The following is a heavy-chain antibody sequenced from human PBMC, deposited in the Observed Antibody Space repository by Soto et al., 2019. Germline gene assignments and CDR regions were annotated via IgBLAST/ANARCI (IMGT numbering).Heavy chain of an antibody. Sequence: PSETLSLTCAVSSGSISSSNWWSWVRQPPGKGLEWIGEIYHSGSTNYNPSLKGRVTISVDKSKNQFSLKLSSVTAADTAVYYCASGPGYCSSTSCYVPLDYWGQGTLVTVSS. V-gene: IGHV4-4*02. J-gene: IGHJ4*02. CDR3: ASGPGYCSSTSCYVPLDY. CDR1: SGSISSSNW. CDR2: IYHSGST. D-gene: IGHD2-2*01.